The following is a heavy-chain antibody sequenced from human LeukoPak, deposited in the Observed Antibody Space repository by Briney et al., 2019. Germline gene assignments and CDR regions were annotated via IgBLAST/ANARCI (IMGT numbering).Heavy chain of an antibody. D-gene: IGHD3-9*01. Sequence: GGSLRLSCAASGFTFSSYAMSWVRQAPGKGLEWVSAISGSGGSTYYADSVKGRFTISRDNSKNTLYLQMNSLRAEDTAVYYCAKADVLRYFDWAYYYYYGMDVWGQGTTVTVSS. CDR1: GFTFSSYA. CDR3: AKADVLRYFDWAYYYYYGMDV. V-gene: IGHV3-23*01. CDR2: ISGSGGST. J-gene: IGHJ6*02.